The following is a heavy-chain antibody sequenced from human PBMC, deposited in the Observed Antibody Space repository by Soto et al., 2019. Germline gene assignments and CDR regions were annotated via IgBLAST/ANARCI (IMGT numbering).Heavy chain of an antibody. D-gene: IGHD1-1*01. J-gene: IGHJ4*02. CDR1: GYTFTSYG. Sequence: QVHLVQSGAEVKKPGASVKVTCKASGYTFTSYGITWVRQAPGQGLEWMGWISAHNGNTDYAQKLQGRVIVTRDTSTSTAYMELRSLRSDDTAVYYCARGRYGDYWGQGALVTVSS. V-gene: IGHV1-18*01. CDR2: ISAHNGNT. CDR3: ARGRYGDY.